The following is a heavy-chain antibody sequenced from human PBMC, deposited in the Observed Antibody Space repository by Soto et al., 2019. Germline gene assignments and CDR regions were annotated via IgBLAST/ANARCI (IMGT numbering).Heavy chain of an antibody. CDR3: AKEKDYYDSSGYYGGDY. D-gene: IGHD3-22*01. CDR2: ISGSGGST. CDR1: GFTFSSYA. Sequence: EVQLLESGGGLVQPGGSLRLSCAASGFTFSSYAMSWVRQALGKGLEWVSAISGSGGSTYYADSVKGRFTISRDNSKKTLYLQMNSLRAEDTAVYYCAKEKDYYDSSGYYGGDYWGQGTLVTVSS. V-gene: IGHV3-23*01. J-gene: IGHJ4*02.